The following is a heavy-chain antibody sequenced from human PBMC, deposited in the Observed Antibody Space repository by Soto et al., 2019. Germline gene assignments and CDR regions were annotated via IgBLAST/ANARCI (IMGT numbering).Heavy chain of an antibody. CDR2: ISGSGGST. Sequence: GGSLRLSCAASGFTFSSYAMSWVRQAPGKGLEWVSAISGSGGSTYYADSVKGRFTISRDNSKNTLYLQMNSLRAEDTAVYYCAKGGYCSSTSCYAGFPYYFDYWGQGTLVTVSS. J-gene: IGHJ4*02. V-gene: IGHV3-23*01. CDR1: GFTFSSYA. D-gene: IGHD2-2*01. CDR3: AKGGYCSSTSCYAGFPYYFDY.